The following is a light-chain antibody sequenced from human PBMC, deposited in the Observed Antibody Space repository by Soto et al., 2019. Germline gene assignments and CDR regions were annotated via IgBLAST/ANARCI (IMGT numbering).Light chain of an antibody. CDR1: SSNIGAGYD. J-gene: IGLJ1*01. Sequence: VLTQPPSVSGAPGQRVTISCTGSSSNIGAGYDVHWYQQLPGTAPKLLIYGNSNRPSGVPDRFSGSMSGTSASLAITGLQAEDEADYYCQSYDSSLSALYVFGTGTKVTVL. CDR2: GNS. CDR3: QSYDSSLSALYV. V-gene: IGLV1-40*01.